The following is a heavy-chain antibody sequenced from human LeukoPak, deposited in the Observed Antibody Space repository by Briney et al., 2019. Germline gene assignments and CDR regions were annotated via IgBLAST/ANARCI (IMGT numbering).Heavy chain of an antibody. CDR3: ARVRGLGGWLSDYYYYYGMDV. CDR2: IWYDGSNK. CDR1: GFTFSSYG. J-gene: IGHJ6*02. Sequence: GRSLRLSCAASGFTFSSYGMHWVRQAPGKGLEWVAVIWYDGSNKYYADSVKGRFTISRDNSKNTLYLQMNSLRAEDTAVYYCARVRGLGGWLSDYYYYYGMDVWGQGTTVTVSS. D-gene: IGHD6-19*01. V-gene: IGHV3-33*01.